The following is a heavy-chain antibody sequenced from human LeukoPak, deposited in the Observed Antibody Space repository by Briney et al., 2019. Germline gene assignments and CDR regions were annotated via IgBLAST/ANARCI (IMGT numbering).Heavy chain of an antibody. CDR2: IYYSGST. D-gene: IGHD3-22*01. Sequence: KTSETLSLTCTVSGGSISSSSYYWGWIRQPPGKGLEWIGSIYYSGSTYYNPSLKSRVTISVDTPKNQFSLKLSSVTAADTAVYYCARVTASSGYYPFDYWGQGTLVTVSS. J-gene: IGHJ4*02. CDR3: ARVTASSGYYPFDY. V-gene: IGHV4-39*07. CDR1: GGSISSSSYY.